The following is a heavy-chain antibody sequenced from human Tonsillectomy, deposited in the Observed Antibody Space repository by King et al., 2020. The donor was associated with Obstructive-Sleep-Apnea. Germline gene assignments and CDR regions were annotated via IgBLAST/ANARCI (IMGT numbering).Heavy chain of an antibody. CDR3: ARVTTVTGTPDY. J-gene: IGHJ4*02. CDR1: GFSLSTSGMF. V-gene: IGHV2-70*11. Sequence: VTLKESGPALVKPTQTLTLTCTFSGFSLSTSGMFVSWIRQPPGKALEWLARIDWDEDKYYSTSLKTRLTISKDTSKNQVVLTMTNMDPVDTATYYCARVTTVTGTPDYWGQGTLVTVSS. CDR2: IDWDEDK. D-gene: IGHD4-17*01.